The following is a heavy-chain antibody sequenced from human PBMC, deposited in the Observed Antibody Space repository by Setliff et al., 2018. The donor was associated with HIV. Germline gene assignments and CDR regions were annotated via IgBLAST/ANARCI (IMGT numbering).Heavy chain of an antibody. J-gene: IGHJ4*02. V-gene: IGHV3-21*01. CDR2: ISSTGTYI. CDR3: ARAHTKLCSGGSCSDY. CDR1: GFNFSSHT. Sequence: GGSLRLSCAASGFNFSSHTMNWIRQAPGKGLEWVSSISSTGTYIYYADSMKGRFTVSRDNAKNSLYLQMDSLRAEDSAVYYCARAHTKLCSGGSCSDYWGQGTLVTVSS. D-gene: IGHD2-15*01.